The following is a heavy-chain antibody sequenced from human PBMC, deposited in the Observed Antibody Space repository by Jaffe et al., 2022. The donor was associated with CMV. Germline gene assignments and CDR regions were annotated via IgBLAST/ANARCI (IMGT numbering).Heavy chain of an antibody. V-gene: IGHV4-39*01. CDR2: IYYSGST. J-gene: IGHJ6*02. Sequence: QLQLQESGPGLVKPSETLSLTCTVSGGSISSSSYYWGWIRQPPGKGLEWIGSIYYSGSTYYNPSLKSRVTISVDTSKNQFSLKLSSVTAADTAVYYCARSTWSSSWGYYYYGMDVWGQGTTVTVSS. CDR3: ARSTWSSSWGYYYYGMDV. CDR1: GGSISSSSYY. D-gene: IGHD6-13*01.